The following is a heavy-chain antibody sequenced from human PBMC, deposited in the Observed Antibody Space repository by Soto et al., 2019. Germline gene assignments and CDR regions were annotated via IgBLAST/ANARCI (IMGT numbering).Heavy chain of an antibody. CDR2: TSYSGNT. J-gene: IGHJ4*02. Sequence: QVQLQESGPGLVRPSQTLSLTCTVSGDSISSGSYYWSWIRQPPGKGLEWIGYTSYSGNTYYNPSLTSRITISVVSSKNQFSLKLTAVTAADTAVFYCARVTIVGATTPWGQGTLVTVSS. V-gene: IGHV4-30-4*01. D-gene: IGHD1-26*01. CDR3: ARVTIVGATTP. CDR1: GDSISSGSYY.